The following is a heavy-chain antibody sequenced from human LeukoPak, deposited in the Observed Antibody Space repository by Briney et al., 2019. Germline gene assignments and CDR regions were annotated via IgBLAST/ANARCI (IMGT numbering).Heavy chain of an antibody. J-gene: IGHJ6*02. CDR3: ATNSTVTTDYYYGMDV. D-gene: IGHD4-17*01. CDR2: INPSGGST. V-gene: IGHV1-46*01. CDR1: GYTFTSYY. Sequence: ASVKVSCKASGYTFTSYYMHWVRQAPGQGLEWMGIINPSGGSTSYAQKFQGRVTMTRDTSTSTVYMELSSLRSEDTAEYYCATNSTVTTDYYYGMDVWGQGTTVTVSS.